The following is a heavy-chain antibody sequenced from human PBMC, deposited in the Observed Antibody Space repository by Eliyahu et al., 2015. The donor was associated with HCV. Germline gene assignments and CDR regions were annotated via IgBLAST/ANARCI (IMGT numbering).Heavy chain of an antibody. CDR1: GGTFSSYA. CDR3: GGGWGVKQSWGANRYLDY. J-gene: IGHJ4*02. V-gene: IGHV1-69*01. CDR2: IIPIFGTA. Sequence: SGGTFSSYAISWVRQAPGQGLEWMGGIIPIFGTANYAQKFQGRVTITADESTSTAYMELSSLRSEDTAVYYCGGGWGVKQSWGANRYLDYWGQGTLVTVSS. D-gene: IGHD3-16*01.